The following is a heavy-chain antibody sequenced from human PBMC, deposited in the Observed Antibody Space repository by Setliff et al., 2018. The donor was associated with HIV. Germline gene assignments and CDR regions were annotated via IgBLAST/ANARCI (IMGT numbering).Heavy chain of an antibody. V-gene: IGHV5-51*01. J-gene: IGHJ4*02. Sequence: PGESLKISCKGSGYTFTSYWIGRVRQMPGKGLEWMGIIYPGDSDTRYSPSFQGRVTISADKSINTACLQWSSLQASDTAMYYCARRASKASLDYWGQGTLVTVSS. CDR3: ARRASKASLDY. CDR2: IYPGDSDT. CDR1: GYTFTSYW.